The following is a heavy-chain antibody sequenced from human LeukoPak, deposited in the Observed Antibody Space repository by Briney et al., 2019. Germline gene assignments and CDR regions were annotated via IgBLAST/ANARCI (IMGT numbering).Heavy chain of an antibody. CDR1: GFSFSSYG. CDR3: AKDPMVRGVNWFDP. J-gene: IGHJ5*02. CDR2: ISGSGGST. Sequence: GGSLRLSCAASGFSFSSYGMSWVRQAPGKGLEWVSAISGSGGSTYYADSVKGRFTISRDNSKNTLYLQMNSLRAEDTAVYYCAKDPMVRGVNWFDPWGQGTLVTVSS. V-gene: IGHV3-23*01. D-gene: IGHD3-10*01.